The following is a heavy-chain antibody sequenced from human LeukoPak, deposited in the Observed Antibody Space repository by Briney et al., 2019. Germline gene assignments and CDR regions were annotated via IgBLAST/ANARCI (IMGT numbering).Heavy chain of an antibody. V-gene: IGHV3-48*03. D-gene: IGHD3-22*01. J-gene: IGHJ4*02. Sequence: GGSLRLSCAASGFTFSSYEMSWVRQAPGKGLEWVSYISGSGSTIYYADSVQGRFTISRDNAKNSLYLQMNSLRAEDTAVYYCARDSYSSGYYLDYWGQGTLVTVSS. CDR2: ISGSGSTI. CDR3: ARDSYSSGYYLDY. CDR1: GFTFSSYE.